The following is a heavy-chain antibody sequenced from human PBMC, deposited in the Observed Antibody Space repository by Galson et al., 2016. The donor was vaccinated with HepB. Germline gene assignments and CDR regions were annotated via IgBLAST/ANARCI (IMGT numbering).Heavy chain of an antibody. J-gene: IGHJ4*02. CDR2: IKSKDAGGTT. D-gene: IGHD1-1*01. Sequence: SLRLSCAASGFTFSIYAMSWVRQAPGKGLEWVGRIKSKDAGGTTDYVAPVKGRFSVSRDDSENTLYLQMNRLKTEDTAVYYCTTEGWSDAQFFDYWGQGTLVTVSS. CDR1: GFTFSIYA. CDR3: TTEGWSDAQFFDY. V-gene: IGHV3-15*01.